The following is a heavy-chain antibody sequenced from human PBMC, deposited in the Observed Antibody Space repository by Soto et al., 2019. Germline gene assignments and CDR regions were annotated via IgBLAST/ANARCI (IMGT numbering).Heavy chain of an antibody. J-gene: IGHJ6*02. Sequence: GESLKISCKGSGYSFTSCWISWVRQMPGKGLEWMGRIDPSDSYTNYSPSFQGHVTISADKSISTAYLLWSSLKASDTAMYYCARHSIGYSSSWYEYYYGMDVWGQGTTVTVSS. CDR1: GYSFTSCW. CDR3: ARHSIGYSSSWYEYYYGMDV. D-gene: IGHD6-13*01. V-gene: IGHV5-10-1*01. CDR2: IDPSDSYT.